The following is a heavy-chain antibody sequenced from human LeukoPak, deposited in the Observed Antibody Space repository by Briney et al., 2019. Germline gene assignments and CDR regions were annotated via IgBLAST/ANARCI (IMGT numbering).Heavy chain of an antibody. Sequence: WASVKVSCKASRYTFTGYYMHWVRQAPGQGLEGMGWINPNSGGTNYAQKFQGRVTMTRDTSISTAYMELSRLRSDDTAVYYCARDGVDILTGYSGFDPWGQGTLVTASS. V-gene: IGHV1-2*02. D-gene: IGHD3-9*01. J-gene: IGHJ5*02. CDR3: ARDGVDILTGYSGFDP. CDR2: INPNSGGT. CDR1: RYTFTGYY.